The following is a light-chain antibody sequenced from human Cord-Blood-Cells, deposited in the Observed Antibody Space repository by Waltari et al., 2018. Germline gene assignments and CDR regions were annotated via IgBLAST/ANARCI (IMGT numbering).Light chain of an antibody. CDR3: QQYDNLLIFT. CDR1: QDISNY. J-gene: IGKJ3*01. Sequence: DLQPTRSPSSLSASVGGRVTISCQASQDISNYLNWYQQKPGKAPKLLIYDASNLETGVPSRFSGSGSGTDFTFTISSLQPEDIATYYCQQYDNLLIFTFGPGTKVDIK. CDR2: DAS. V-gene: IGKV1-33*01.